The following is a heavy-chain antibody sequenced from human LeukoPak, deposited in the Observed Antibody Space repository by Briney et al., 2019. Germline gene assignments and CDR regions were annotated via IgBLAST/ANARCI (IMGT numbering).Heavy chain of an antibody. D-gene: IGHD3-22*01. J-gene: IGHJ6*03. CDR3: AKDTPAQNKDYYDSSRSNMDV. V-gene: IGHV3-53*05. Sequence: SGGSLRLSCAASGFTVSSNYMSWVRQAPGKGLEWVSIIYSDTIYSDTSTYYADSVKGRFTISRDNSKNSLYLQMNSLRTEDTALYYCAKDTPAQNKDYYDSSRSNMDVWGKGTTVTVSS. CDR1: GFTVSSNY. CDR2: IYSDTST.